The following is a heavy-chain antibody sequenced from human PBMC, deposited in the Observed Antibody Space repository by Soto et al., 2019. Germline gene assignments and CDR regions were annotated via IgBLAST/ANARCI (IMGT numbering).Heavy chain of an antibody. CDR3: AREGITTVTGDVDY. Sequence: QLQLQESGPGLVKASETLSLPCAVSGGSINRSSYYWGWIRQPPGKGLEWIGNIYYSGSTYYNPSLKSRVTISVDTSKNQFSLKLSSVTAADTAVYYCAREGITTVTGDVDYWGQGTLVTVSS. V-gene: IGHV4-39*01. J-gene: IGHJ4*02. D-gene: IGHD4-17*01. CDR2: IYYSGST. CDR1: GGSINRSSYY.